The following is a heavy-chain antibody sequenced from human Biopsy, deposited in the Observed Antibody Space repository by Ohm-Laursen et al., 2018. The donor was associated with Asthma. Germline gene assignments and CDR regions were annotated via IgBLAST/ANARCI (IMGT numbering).Heavy chain of an antibody. CDR3: ARCQVGYSSGWSLLLKKIYYSGMDV. J-gene: IGHJ6*02. V-gene: IGHV1-69*05. CDR1: GGTFSNFS. Sequence: SSVKVSCKAPGGTFSNFSISWVRQAPGQGLEWLGWIMTDFGTTNYTQKFQGRVTITTDESTSTAYMEVTSMRSEDKALYYCARCQVGYSSGWSLLLKKIYYSGMDVWGQGTAVTVSS. D-gene: IGHD6-19*01. CDR2: IMTDFGTT.